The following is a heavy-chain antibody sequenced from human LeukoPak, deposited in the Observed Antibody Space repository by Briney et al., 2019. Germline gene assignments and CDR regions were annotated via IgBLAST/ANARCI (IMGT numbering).Heavy chain of an antibody. CDR2: IYYSGST. V-gene: IGHV4-30-4*01. D-gene: IGHD3-10*01. J-gene: IGHJ4*02. CDR3: ARKRGVLFDY. CDR1: GGSISSGDCY. Sequence: SETLSLTCTVSGGSISSGDCYWSWIRQPPGKGLEWIGYIYYSGSTYYNPSLKSRVTISVDPSNNQFSLKLSSVTAADTAVYYCARKRGVLFDYWGQGTLVTVSS.